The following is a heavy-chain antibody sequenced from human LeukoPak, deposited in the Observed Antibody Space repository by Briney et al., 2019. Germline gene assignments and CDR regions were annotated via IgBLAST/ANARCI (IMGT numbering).Heavy chain of an antibody. CDR3: AKSVIPTAFQGTYYMDV. Sequence: GGSLRLSCAASGFTFSSDGMHWVRQAPGKGLEGAAFIRHDGSKEFYADSVKGGFTISRESSKNTLYLQTNSLTAEDSAVYYCAKSVIPTAFQGTYYMDVWGKGTTVIVSS. D-gene: IGHD2-2*01. V-gene: IGHV3-30*02. CDR1: GFTFSSDG. J-gene: IGHJ6*03. CDR2: IRHDGSKE.